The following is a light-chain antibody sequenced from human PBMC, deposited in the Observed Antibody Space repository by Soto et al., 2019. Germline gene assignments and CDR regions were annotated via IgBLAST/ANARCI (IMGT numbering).Light chain of an antibody. CDR3: QQYGSSVFT. J-gene: IGKJ3*01. CDR1: QSVSSNY. Sequence: EIVLTQSPGTLSLSPGERATLSCRASQSVSSNYLAWYQQKPGQAPRLLIYGASIRATGIPDRFSGSGSGTDFTLTISRLEPEDFAVYYCQQYGSSVFTFGPGTKVDI. CDR2: GAS. V-gene: IGKV3-20*01.